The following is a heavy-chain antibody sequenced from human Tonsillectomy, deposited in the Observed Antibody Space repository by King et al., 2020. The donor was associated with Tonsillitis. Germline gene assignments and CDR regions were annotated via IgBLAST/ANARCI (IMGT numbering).Heavy chain of an antibody. J-gene: IGHJ4*02. CDR2: IYDSGST. CDR1: GGSISSGGYS. V-gene: IGHV4-30-2*01. D-gene: IGHD6-19*01. Sequence: QLQESGAGLVKPSETLSLTCAVPGGSISSGGYSWSWIRQPPGKGLEWIGYIYDSGSTYYNPSLKSRVTISVDRPKNQFSLKLSSVTAADTAVYYCARDRGGSGGYFDYWGQGTLVTASS. CDR3: ARDRGGSGGYFDY.